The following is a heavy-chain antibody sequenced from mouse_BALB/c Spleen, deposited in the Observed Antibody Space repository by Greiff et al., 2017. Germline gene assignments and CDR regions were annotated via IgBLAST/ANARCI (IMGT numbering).Heavy chain of an antibody. CDR1: SYSITSDYA. Sequence: EVKLMESGPGLVKPSQSLSLTCTVTSYSITSDYAWNWIRQFPGNKLEWMGYISYSGSTSYNPSLKSRISITRDTSKNQFFLQLNSVTTEDTATYYCARMDYWGQGTSVTVSS. V-gene: IGHV3-2*02. CDR3: ARMDY. CDR2: ISYSGST. J-gene: IGHJ4*01.